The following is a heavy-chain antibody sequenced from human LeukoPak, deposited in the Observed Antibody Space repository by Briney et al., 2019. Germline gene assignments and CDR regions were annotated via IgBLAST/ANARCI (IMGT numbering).Heavy chain of an antibody. CDR1: GYSFTNYW. V-gene: IGHV5-51*01. CDR2: IYPGDSDT. CDR3: ARQEYCSGGSCYTWFDP. Sequence: GESLKISCKGSGYSFTNYWIGWVRQMPGKGLEWMGIIYPGDSDTTYSPSFQGQVTISADKSISTAYLQWSSLKASDTAMYYCARQEYCSGGSCYTWFDPWGQGTLVIVSS. D-gene: IGHD2-15*01. J-gene: IGHJ5*02.